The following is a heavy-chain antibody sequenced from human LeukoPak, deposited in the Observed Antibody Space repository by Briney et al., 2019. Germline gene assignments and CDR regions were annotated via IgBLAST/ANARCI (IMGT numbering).Heavy chain of an antibody. Sequence: PSETLSLTCTVSGDAVYYWNWIRQPAGKGLEWIGRIYNNESTWSNPSLKSRVSMSIDTSKNQFSLRLTSVTAADTAVYFCATLVSTRYYFDYWGQGTLVTVSS. CDR3: ATLVSTRYYFDY. CDR2: IYNNEST. J-gene: IGHJ4*02. CDR1: GDAVYY. D-gene: IGHD5/OR15-5a*01. V-gene: IGHV4-4*07.